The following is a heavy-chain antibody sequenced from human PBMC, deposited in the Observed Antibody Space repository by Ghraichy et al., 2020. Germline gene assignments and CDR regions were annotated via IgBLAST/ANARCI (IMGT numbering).Heavy chain of an antibody. J-gene: IGHJ4*02. CDR3: ARVGVQGGADY. D-gene: IGHD3-10*02. CDR2: ISSSGSTI. Sequence: GGSLRLSCAASGFTFSSYEMNWVRQAPGKGLEWVSYISSSGSTIYYADSVKGRFTISRDNAKNSLYLQMNSLRAEDTAVYYCARVGVQGGADYWGQGTLVTVSS. V-gene: IGHV3-48*03. CDR1: GFTFSSYE.